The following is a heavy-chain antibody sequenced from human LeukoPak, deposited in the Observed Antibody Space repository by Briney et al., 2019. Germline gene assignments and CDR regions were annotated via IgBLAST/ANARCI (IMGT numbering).Heavy chain of an antibody. CDR3: APDGGEY. J-gene: IGHJ4*02. CDR2: ISRSGSTK. Sequence: GGSLRLSCAASGFTFSDYNMRWIRQAPGKGLEWVSSISRSGSTKYYADSVKGRFTISRDNAKNSLFLQMNSLRAEDTAVYYCAPDGGEYWGQGTLVTVSS. CDR1: GFTFSDYN. D-gene: IGHD3-16*01. V-gene: IGHV3-11*01.